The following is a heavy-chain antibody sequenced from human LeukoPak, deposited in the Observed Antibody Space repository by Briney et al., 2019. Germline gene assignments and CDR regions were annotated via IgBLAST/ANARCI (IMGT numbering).Heavy chain of an antibody. D-gene: IGHD4-17*01. CDR1: GYTFTDYY. CDR2: INPKSGGT. CDR3: ARDPNGDYIGAFDM. J-gene: IGHJ3*02. V-gene: IGHV1-2*02. Sequence: ASVKVSCKASGYTFTDYYMHWVRQAPGQGLEWMGWINPKSGGTNYALKFLGRLTMTRDTSISTAYMELSRLRSDDTAVYYCARDPNGDYIGAFDMWGPGTMVTVSS.